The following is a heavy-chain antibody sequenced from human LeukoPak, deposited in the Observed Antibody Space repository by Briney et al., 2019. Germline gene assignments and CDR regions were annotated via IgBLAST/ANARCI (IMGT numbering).Heavy chain of an antibody. V-gene: IGHV3-23*01. CDR1: GFTVSSDY. CDR2: ISGSGGST. D-gene: IGHD5-18*01. J-gene: IGHJ4*02. CDR3: AKQLWLADYFDY. Sequence: PGGSLRLSCVASGFTVSSDYMSWVRQAPGKGLEWVSAISGSGGSTYYADSVKGRFTISRDNSKNTLYLQMNSLRAEDTAVYYCAKQLWLADYFDYWGQGTLVTVSS.